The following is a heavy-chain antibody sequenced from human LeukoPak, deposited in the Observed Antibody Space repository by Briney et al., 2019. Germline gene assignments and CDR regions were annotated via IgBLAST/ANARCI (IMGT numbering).Heavy chain of an antibody. CDR2: IKQDGSGK. CDR3: ARSGRGGAFDI. D-gene: IGHD1-26*01. Sequence: GGSLRLSCAASGFTFSSYWMSWVRQAPGKGLEWVANIKQDGSGKYYVDSVKGRFTISRDNAKNSLYLQMNSLRAEDTAVYYCARSGRGGAFDIWGQGTVVTVSS. CDR1: GFTFSSYW. J-gene: IGHJ3*02. V-gene: IGHV3-7*01.